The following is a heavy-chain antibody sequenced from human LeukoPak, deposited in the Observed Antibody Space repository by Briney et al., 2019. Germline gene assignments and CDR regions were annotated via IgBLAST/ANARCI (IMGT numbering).Heavy chain of an antibody. D-gene: IGHD5-12*01. V-gene: IGHV1-2*02. CDR2: INPNSGGT. J-gene: IGHJ4*02. Sequence: ASVKVSCKASGYTFTGYYMHWVRQAPGQGLEWMGWINPNSGGTNYAQKLQGRVTMTRDTSISTTYMELSRLRSDDTAVYYCAREGRRLRGYSIDYWGQGTLVTVSS. CDR1: GYTFTGYY. CDR3: AREGRRLRGYSIDY.